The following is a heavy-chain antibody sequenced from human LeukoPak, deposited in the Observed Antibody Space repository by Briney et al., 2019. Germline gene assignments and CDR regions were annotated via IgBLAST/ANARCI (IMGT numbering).Heavy chain of an antibody. J-gene: IGHJ5*02. V-gene: IGHV3-21*01. CDR3: ARDSRFGDLGKP. Sequence: GGSLRLSCAASGFTFSSYSMNWVRQAPGKGLEWVSSISSSSSYIYYADPVKGRFTISRDNAKNTLYLQMNSLRAEDTAVYYCARDSRFGDLGKPWGQGTLVTVSS. CDR1: GFTFSSYS. D-gene: IGHD3-10*01. CDR2: ISSSSSYI.